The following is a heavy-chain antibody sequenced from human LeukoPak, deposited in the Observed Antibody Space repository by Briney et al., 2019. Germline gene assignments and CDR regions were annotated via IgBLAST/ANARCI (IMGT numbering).Heavy chain of an antibody. CDR2: IYYSGST. Sequence: PSETLSLTCTVSGGSIGSTTYYWAWIRQPPGKGLEWIGSIYYSGSTYYNPSLKSRVTISVDTSKNPFSLKLSSVTAADTAVYYCARHRTGSYPVGFDPWGQGTLVTVSS. CDR1: GGSIGSTTYY. V-gene: IGHV4-39*01. CDR3: ARHRTGSYPVGFDP. J-gene: IGHJ5*02. D-gene: IGHD1-26*01.